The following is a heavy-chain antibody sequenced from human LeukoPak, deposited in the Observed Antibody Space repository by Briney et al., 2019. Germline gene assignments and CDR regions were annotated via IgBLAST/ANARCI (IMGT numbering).Heavy chain of an antibody. D-gene: IGHD3-22*01. V-gene: IGHV4-39*01. CDR2: IYYSGST. CDR1: GGSINRSSYY. CDR3: AETTPFFYDSSGVPGYYFDH. Sequence: SETLSLNCTVSGGSINRSSYYWGSIRQPRGKGLESIGSIYYSGSTYYNPSLKSRVTISVDTSKKQVSLKLNSVTAADTAVHYCAETTPFFYDSSGVPGYYFDHWGQGTLVTVSS. J-gene: IGHJ4*02.